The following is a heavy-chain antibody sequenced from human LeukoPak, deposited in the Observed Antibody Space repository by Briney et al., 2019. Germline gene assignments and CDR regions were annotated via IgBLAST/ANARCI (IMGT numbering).Heavy chain of an antibody. D-gene: IGHD3/OR15-3a*01. J-gene: IGHJ4*02. CDR3: AGDRTGQYFDF. CDR2: IIPILDLT. CDR1: GGTLNNNA. V-gene: IGHV1-69*04. Sequence: GASAKVSCKASGGTLNNNAINWVRQAPGQGLEWMGRIIPILDLTNYAEKFQDRVTITADKSTNTAYMELSSLRSEDTAVYYCAGDRTGQYFDFWGQGTLLTVSS.